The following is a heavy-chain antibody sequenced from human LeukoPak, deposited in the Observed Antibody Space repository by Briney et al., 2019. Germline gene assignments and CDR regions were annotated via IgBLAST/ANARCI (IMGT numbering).Heavy chain of an antibody. D-gene: IGHD3-16*02. CDR3: ARGFNAYDYVWGSYRYTPYYFDY. CDR1: GGSFSGYY. V-gene: IGHV4-34*01. Sequence: SETLSLTCAVYGGSFSGYYWSWIRQPPGKGLEWTGEINHSGSTNYNPSLKSRVPISVDTSKNQFSLKLSSVTAADTDVYYCARGFNAYDYVWGSYRYTPYYFDYWGQGTLVTVSS. CDR2: INHSGST. J-gene: IGHJ4*02.